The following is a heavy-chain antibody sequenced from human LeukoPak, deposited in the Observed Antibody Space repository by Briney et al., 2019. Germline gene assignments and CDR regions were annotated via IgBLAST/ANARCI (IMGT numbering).Heavy chain of an antibody. J-gene: IGHJ4*02. Sequence: ASVKVSCKASGYTFTSYGISWVRQAPGQGLEWMGWISAYNGNTNYAQKLQGRVTMTTDTSTSTAYMELRSLRSDDTAVYYCASDTRDFDFASPPGIDYWGQGTLVTVSS. CDR1: GYTFTSYG. V-gene: IGHV1-18*01. CDR3: ASDTRDFDFASPPGIDY. CDR2: ISAYNGNT. D-gene: IGHD3/OR15-3a*01.